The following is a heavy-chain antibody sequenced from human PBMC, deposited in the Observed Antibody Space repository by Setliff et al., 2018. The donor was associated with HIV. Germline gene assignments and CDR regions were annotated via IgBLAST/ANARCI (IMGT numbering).Heavy chain of an antibody. CDR1: GGSISTSNYY. J-gene: IGHJ5*02. V-gene: IGHV4-39*07. D-gene: IGHD1-26*01. CDR2: VDYTGST. Sequence: PSETLSLTCTVSGGSISTSNYYWGWVRQPPGKGLEWVGNVDYTGSTYYNPSLKSRVTISVDTSKNQFSLKVTSVTAADTAVYYCARYSGEYNWFDTWGQGTLVTVSS. CDR3: ARYSGEYNWFDT.